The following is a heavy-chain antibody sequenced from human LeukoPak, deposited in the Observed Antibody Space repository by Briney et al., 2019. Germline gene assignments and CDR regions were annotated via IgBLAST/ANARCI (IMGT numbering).Heavy chain of an antibody. D-gene: IGHD7-27*01. CDR1: GDSFSSNNAA. CDR2: TYYRSGWYN. J-gene: IGHJ4*02. Sequence: SQTLSLTCAISGDSFSSNNAAWGCIRQSPSRGLEWLGRTYYRSGWYNDYALSVKSRITINPDTCKKQVSLKLNTVTPEETSVYYSTRDLAWGPADYWGQGTLVTVSS. V-gene: IGHV6-1*01. CDR3: TRDLAWGPADY.